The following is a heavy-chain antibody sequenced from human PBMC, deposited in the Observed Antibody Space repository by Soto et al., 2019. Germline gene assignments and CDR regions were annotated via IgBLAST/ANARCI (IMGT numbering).Heavy chain of an antibody. J-gene: IGHJ5*02. CDR3: ARGRLRFLEWLLLSSWFAP. CDR1: GGSFSGYY. D-gene: IGHD3-3*01. V-gene: IGHV4-34*01. Sequence: QVQLQQWGAGLLKPSETLSLTCAVYGGSFSGYYLSWIRQPPGKGLEWIGEINHSGSTNYNPSLKSRVTISVDTSKNQFSLKLSSVTAADTAVYYCARGRLRFLEWLLLSSWFAPWGQGTLVTVSS. CDR2: INHSGST.